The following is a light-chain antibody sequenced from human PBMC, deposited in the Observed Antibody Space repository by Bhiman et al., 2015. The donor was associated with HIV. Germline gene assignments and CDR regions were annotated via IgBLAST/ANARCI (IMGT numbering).Light chain of an antibody. CDR3: TSYTVSASFV. Sequence: QSVLTQPPSVSGAPGQRVTISCTGSSSNIGAGYDVHWYQQLPGTAPKLLIYDNNNRPSGVPDRFSGSKSGTSASLAITGLQAEDEADYYCTSYTVSASFVFGGATKVTVL. J-gene: IGLJ1*01. CDR1: SSNIGAGYD. CDR2: DNN. V-gene: IGLV1-40*01.